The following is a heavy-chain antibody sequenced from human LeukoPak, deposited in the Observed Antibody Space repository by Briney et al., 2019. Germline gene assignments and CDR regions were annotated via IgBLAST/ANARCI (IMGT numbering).Heavy chain of an antibody. V-gene: IGHV3-23*01. CDR2: ISASGATA. CDR1: GFTIRNSA. CDR3: AKDEEYRYFAL. J-gene: IGHJ4*02. D-gene: IGHD2/OR15-2a*01. Sequence: GRSLRLSCAASGFTIRNSAMSWVRQAPGKGPEWVSAISASGATAYYADSVKGRFTISRDNSKNTLFLQMSTLRADDTAVYFCAKDEEYRYFALWGQGTLVTVSS.